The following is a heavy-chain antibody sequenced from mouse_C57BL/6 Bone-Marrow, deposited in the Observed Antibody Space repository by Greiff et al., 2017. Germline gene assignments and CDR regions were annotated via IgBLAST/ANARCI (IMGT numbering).Heavy chain of an antibody. D-gene: IGHD4-1*01. CDR3: ARSDWERYFDY. V-gene: IGHV1-19*01. CDR2: INPYNGGT. Sequence: EVMLVESGPVLVKPGASVKMSCKASGYTFTDYYMNWVKQSHGKSLEWIGVINPYNGGTSYNQKFKGKATLTVDKSSSTAYMELNSLTSEDSAVYYCARSDWERYFDYWGQGTTLTVSS. CDR1: GYTFTDYY. J-gene: IGHJ2*01.